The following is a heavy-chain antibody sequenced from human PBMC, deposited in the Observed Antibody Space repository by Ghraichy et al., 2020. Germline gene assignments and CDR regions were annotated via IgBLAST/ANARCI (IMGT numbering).Heavy chain of an antibody. CDR1: GFTFSSHA. CDR2: ISKDGSSK. V-gene: IGHV3-30*04. J-gene: IGHJ4*02. Sequence: LSLTCVVSGFTFSSHAMHWVRQAPGKGLEWVALISKDGSSKYYGDSVKGRFTISRDNSKNTLYLQMNSLRSEDTAVYYCVRDVSGGGSGWPIDYWGQGTLVTVAS. D-gene: IGHD6-19*01. CDR3: VRDVSGGGSGWPIDY.